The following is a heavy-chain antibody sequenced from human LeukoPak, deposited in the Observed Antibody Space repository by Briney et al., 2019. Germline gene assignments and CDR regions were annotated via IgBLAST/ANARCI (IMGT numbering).Heavy chain of an antibody. CDR2: INGGGER. Sequence: GGSLRLSCAASGFDFTKYDMSWVRRAPARGLEWVSSINGGGERFYADSVKGRFTLSRDDSRNTVYLQLNNLRVEDTAVYYCAKANWLSNADAVWWGQGTLVTVSS. J-gene: IGHJ4*02. V-gene: IGHV3-23*01. D-gene: IGHD1-1*01. CDR1: GFDFTKYD. CDR3: AKANWLSNADAVW.